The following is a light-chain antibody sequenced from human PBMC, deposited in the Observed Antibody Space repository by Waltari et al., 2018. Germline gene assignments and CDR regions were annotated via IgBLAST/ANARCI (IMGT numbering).Light chain of an antibody. CDR2: NNN. CDR1: SSTVGGNP. V-gene: IGLV1-44*01. Sequence: QSVLTQPPSASGAPGQRVTISCSASSSTVGGNPVSWYQQLPGTAPKLLIRNNNRRPSGFPNRFSGSKSCSSSSLAISGLQSEDEAYYYCASLDDTLNGPVFGGGTKLTVL. J-gene: IGLJ3*02. CDR3: ASLDDTLNGPV.